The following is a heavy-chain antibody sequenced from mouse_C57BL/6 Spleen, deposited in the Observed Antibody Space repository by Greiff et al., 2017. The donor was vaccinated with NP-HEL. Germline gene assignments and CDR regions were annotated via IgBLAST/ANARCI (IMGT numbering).Heavy chain of an antibody. D-gene: IGHD2-3*01. J-gene: IGHJ3*01. CDR2: INPNNGGT. CDR1: GYTFTDYY. CDR3: ARRGIYDGYSPFAY. Sequence: EVKLQQSGPELVKPGASVKISCKASGYTFTDYYMNWVKQSHGKSLEWIGDINPNNGGTSYNQKFKGKATLTVDKSSSTAYMELRSLTSEDSAVYYCARRGIYDGYSPFAYWGQGTLVTVSA. V-gene: IGHV1-26*01.